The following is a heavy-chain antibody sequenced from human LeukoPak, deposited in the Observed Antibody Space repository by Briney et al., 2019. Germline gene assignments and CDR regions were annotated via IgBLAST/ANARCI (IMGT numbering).Heavy chain of an antibody. D-gene: IGHD3-22*01. CDR1: GGSISSSSYY. CDR3: ARGGYYYYDSSGYLDY. Sequence: PSETLSLTCTVSGGSISSSSYYWGWIRQPPGKGLEWIGSIYYSGSTYYNPSLKSRVTISVDTSKNQFSLKLSSVTAADTAVYYRARGGYYYYDSSGYLDYWGQGTLVTVSS. CDR2: IYYSGST. V-gene: IGHV4-39*01. J-gene: IGHJ4*02.